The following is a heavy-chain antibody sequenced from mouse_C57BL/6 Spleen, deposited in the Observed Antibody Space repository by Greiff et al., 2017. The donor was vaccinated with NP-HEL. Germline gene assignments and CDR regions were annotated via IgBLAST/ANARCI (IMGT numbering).Heavy chain of an antibody. V-gene: IGHV1-64*01. D-gene: IGHD2-12*01. J-gene: IGHJ3*01. Sequence: QVQLQQPGAELVKPGASVKLSCKASGYTFTSYWMHWVKQRPGQGLEWIGMIPPNSGSTNYNEKFKGKATLTVDKSSSTAYMQLSSLTSEDSAVYDCARSGYCYHFGDWGQGTPVTASA. CDR3: ARSGYCYHFGD. CDR1: GYTFTSYW. CDR2: IPPNSGST.